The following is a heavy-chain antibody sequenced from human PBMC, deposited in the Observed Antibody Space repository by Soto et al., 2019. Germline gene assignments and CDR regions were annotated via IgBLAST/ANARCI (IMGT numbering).Heavy chain of an antibody. CDR3: AKVRYSSPMGYYYGMDV. CDR2: IIPIFGTA. CDR1: RVAFSKFI. Sequence: QAQLEQSGGEVKKPGSSVKVSCKASRVAFSKFIVTWVRQAPGLGLEWVGVIIPIFGTANYAQKFQGRVTITADESTSTSYMEVNNLRSEETAVYYCAKVRYSSPMGYYYGMDVWGQGTTVTVSS. V-gene: IGHV1-69*01. D-gene: IGHD6-19*01. J-gene: IGHJ6*02.